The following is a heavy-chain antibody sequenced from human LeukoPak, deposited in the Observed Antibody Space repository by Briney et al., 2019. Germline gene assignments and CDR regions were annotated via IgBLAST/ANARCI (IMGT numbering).Heavy chain of an antibody. CDR3: ARVSVSGYGYYYFDY. Sequence: SETLSLTCTVSGGSIRSSDWHWIRPPPGKGLDWIGYMYYSGSTKYNPSLQSRVTMSVDTSQNQSSLKLSPVAAAATAVYHGARVSVSGYGYYYFDYWGQGTLVTVSS. D-gene: IGHD5-12*01. J-gene: IGHJ4*02. V-gene: IGHV4-59*01. CDR1: GGSIRSSD. CDR2: MYYSGST.